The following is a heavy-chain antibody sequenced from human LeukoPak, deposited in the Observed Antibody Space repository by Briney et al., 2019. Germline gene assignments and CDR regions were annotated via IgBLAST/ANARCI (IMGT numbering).Heavy chain of an antibody. V-gene: IGHV1-2*02. CDR3: ARGAGFQLLHADY. CDR2: INPNSGDR. CDR1: GYTSTGYY. J-gene: IGHJ4*02. D-gene: IGHD2-2*01. Sequence: SVKVSCKASGYTSTGYYIHWVRRAPGQGLEWMGWINPNSGDRDYAQNFQGRVTMTRDASISTAYMELSRLRSDDTALYYCARGAGFQLLHADYWGQGTLVTVSS.